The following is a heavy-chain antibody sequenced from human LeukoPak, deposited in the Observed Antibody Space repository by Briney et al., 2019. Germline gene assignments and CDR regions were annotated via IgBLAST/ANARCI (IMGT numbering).Heavy chain of an antibody. CDR1: GGSISSYY. D-gene: IGHD3-22*01. V-gene: IGHV4-59*01. Sequence: SETLSLTCTVSGGSISSYYWSWIRQPPGKGLEWIGYIYYSGSTNYNPSLKSRVTISVDTSKNQFSLKLSSVTAADTAVYYCARVEDSSGNSFDYWGQGTLVTVSS. CDR3: ARVEDSSGNSFDY. CDR2: IYYSGST. J-gene: IGHJ4*02.